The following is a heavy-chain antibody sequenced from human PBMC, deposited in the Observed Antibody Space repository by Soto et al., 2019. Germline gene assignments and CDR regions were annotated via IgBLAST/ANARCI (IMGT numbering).Heavy chain of an antibody. V-gene: IGHV3-23*01. CDR3: TKDKYYYGSAADDPFDY. Sequence: GGSLRLSCSASGFTFSSYAMSWVRQAPGKGLEWVSSITASGGSTYYVDSVKGRFTISRDNSRNTLYLQMNSLRAEDTAVYYCTKDKYYYGSAADDPFDYWGLGTLVTVSS. D-gene: IGHD3-10*01. CDR2: ITASGGST. CDR1: GFTFSSYA. J-gene: IGHJ4*02.